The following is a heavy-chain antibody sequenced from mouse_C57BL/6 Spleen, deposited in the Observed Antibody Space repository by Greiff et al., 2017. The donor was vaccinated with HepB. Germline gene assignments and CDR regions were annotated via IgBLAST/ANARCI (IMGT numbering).Heavy chain of an antibody. V-gene: IGHV5-17*01. J-gene: IGHJ1*03. CDR3: ASPTGLWYFDV. CDR1: GFTFSDYG. D-gene: IGHD2-10*01. CDR2: ISSGSSTI. Sequence: EVQLVESGGGLVKPGGSLKLSCAASGFTFSDYGMHWVRQAPEKGLEWVAYISSGSSTIYYADTVKGRFTISRDNAKNTLFLQMTSLRSEDTAMYYCASPTGLWYFDVWGTGTTVTVSS.